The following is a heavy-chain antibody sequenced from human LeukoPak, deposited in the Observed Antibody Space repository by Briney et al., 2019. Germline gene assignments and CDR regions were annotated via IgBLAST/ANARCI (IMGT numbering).Heavy chain of an antibody. CDR2: INPNSGGT. V-gene: IGHV1-2*06. CDR3: ARVSSGGSSGYLFDY. D-gene: IGHD3-22*01. CDR1: GYTFTGYY. Sequence: ASVKVSCKASGYTFTGYYMHWVRQAPGQGLEWMGRINPNSGGTSYAQKFQGRVTMTRDTSISTAYMELSRLRSDDTAVYYCARVSSGGSSGYLFDYWGQGTLVTVSS. J-gene: IGHJ4*02.